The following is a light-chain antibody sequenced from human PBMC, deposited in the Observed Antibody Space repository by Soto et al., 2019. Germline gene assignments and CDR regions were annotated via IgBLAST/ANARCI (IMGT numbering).Light chain of an antibody. V-gene: IGKV3-11*01. J-gene: IGKJ5*01. Sequence: IVWTQSPDPLSCSPREIATVSCRASQSVGDYLAWYQQKTGQAPRLLIYDASNRAAGVPYRFRGSGSGTDFTLTISSVEPEDFGVYYCQQRSDWPPITFGQGTRLENK. CDR3: QQRSDWPPIT. CDR1: QSVGDY. CDR2: DAS.